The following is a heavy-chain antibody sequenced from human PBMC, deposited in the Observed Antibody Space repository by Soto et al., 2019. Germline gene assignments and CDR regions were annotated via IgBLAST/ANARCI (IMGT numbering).Heavy chain of an antibody. CDR3: ARQRRADDAFDI. CDR1: GGSISSGGYY. J-gene: IGHJ3*02. Sequence: SETLSLTCTVSGGSISSGGYYWSWIRQHPGKGLEWIGYIYYSGSTYYNPSLKSRVTISVDTSKNQFSLKLSSVTAADTAVYYCARQRRADDAFDIWGQGTMVTVSS. CDR2: IYYSGST. V-gene: IGHV4-31*03.